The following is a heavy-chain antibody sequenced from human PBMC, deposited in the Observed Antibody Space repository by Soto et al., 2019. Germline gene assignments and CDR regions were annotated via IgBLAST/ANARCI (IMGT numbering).Heavy chain of an antibody. CDR1: GYTFTSYY. CDR3: AKGAQYYYDGRGYLYYFDY. CDR2: INPSGGNT. Sequence: ASVKVSCKASGYTFTSYYMHWVRQAPGQGLEWMGIINPSGGNTYYADSVKGRFTISRDNSKNTLYLQMNSLRAEDTAVYYCAKGAQYYYDGRGYLYYFDYWGQGTLVTVSS. D-gene: IGHD3-22*01. V-gene: IGHV1-46*04. J-gene: IGHJ4*02.